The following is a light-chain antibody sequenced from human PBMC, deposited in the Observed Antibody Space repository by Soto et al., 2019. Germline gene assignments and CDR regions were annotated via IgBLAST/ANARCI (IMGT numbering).Light chain of an antibody. V-gene: IGKV1-5*01. CDR2: DAS. CDR1: QSISSW. Sequence: DIQMTQSPSTLSASVGDRVTITCRASQSISSWLAWYQQKPGKAPKPLIYDASSLESGVPSRFSGSGSGTEFTLTISSLQPDDFATYYCQQYNSTPWTFGQGTKVEIK. CDR3: QQYNSTPWT. J-gene: IGKJ1*01.